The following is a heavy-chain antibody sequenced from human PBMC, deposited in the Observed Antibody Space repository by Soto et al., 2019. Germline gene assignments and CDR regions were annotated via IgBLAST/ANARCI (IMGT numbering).Heavy chain of an antibody. CDR2: INHSGST. CDR1: GGSFSCYY. D-gene: IGHD2-2*01. J-gene: IGHJ4*02. V-gene: IGHV4-34*01. Sequence: SETLSLTCAVYGGSFSCYYWSWIRQPPGKGLEWIGEINHSGSTNYNPSLKSRVTISVDTSKNQFSLKLSSVTAADMAVYYCARSGGGFTYCSSTSCYVLAFDYWGQGTLVTVSS. CDR3: ARSGGGFTYCSSTSCYVLAFDY.